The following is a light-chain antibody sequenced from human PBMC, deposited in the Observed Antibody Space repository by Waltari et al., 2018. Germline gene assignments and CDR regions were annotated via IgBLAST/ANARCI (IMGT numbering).Light chain of an antibody. V-gene: IGLV1-44*01. CDR2: GTN. Sequence: QSVLTQPPSASGPPGQRITISCSGSNSTIGRTTVHWYQQLPGTAPKVLIYGTNRRPSGVPDRFSGSKSGTSASLAISGLQSEDEADYSCAAWDASLNGWVFGGGTKVTVL. CDR1: NSTIGRTT. CDR3: AAWDASLNGWV. J-gene: IGLJ3*02.